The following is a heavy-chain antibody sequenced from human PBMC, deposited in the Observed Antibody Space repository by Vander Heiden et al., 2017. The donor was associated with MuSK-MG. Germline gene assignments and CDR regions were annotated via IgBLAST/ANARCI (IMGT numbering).Heavy chain of an antibody. J-gene: IGHJ4*02. V-gene: IGHV4-59*01. Sequence: QVQLQESGPGLVKPSETLSLTCTVSGASISSYYWSWIRQPPGKGLEWIGYIYYSGSTNYNPSLKSRVTISVDTSKNQFSLKLRSVTAADTAVYYCASSIAARRFDYWGQGTLVTVSS. CDR2: IYYSGST. CDR3: ASSIAARRFDY. CDR1: GASISSYY. D-gene: IGHD6-6*01.